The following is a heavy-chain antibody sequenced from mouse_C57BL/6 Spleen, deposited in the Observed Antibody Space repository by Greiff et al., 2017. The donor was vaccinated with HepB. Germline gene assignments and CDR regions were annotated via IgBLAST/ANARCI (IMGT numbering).Heavy chain of an antibody. Sequence: QVQLKESGPELVKPGASVKISCKASGYAFSSSWMNWVKQRPGKGLEWIGRIYPGDGDTNYNGKFKGKATLTADKSSSTAYMQLSSLTSEDSAVYFCARGNWVLFAYWGQGTLVTVSA. D-gene: IGHD4-1*01. J-gene: IGHJ3*01. V-gene: IGHV1-82*01. CDR3: ARGNWVLFAY. CDR1: GYAFSSSW. CDR2: IYPGDGDT.